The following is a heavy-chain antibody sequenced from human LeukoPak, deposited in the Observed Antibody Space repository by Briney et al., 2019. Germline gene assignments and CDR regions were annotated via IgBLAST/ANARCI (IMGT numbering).Heavy chain of an antibody. CDR3: ARWRFGELSYFDY. CDR1: GFTFSSYW. J-gene: IGHJ4*02. CDR2: IKQDGSEK. V-gene: IGHV3-7*03. D-gene: IGHD3-10*01. Sequence: PGRSLRLSCAASGFTFSSYWMHWVRQAPGKGLEWVANIKQDGSEKYYVDSVKGRFTISRDNAKNSLYLQMNSLRAEDTAVYYCARWRFGELSYFDYWGQGTLVTVSS.